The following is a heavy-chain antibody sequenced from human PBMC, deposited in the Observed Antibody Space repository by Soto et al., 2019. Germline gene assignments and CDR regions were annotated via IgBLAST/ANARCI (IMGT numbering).Heavy chain of an antibody. CDR2: INPNSGGT. J-gene: IGHJ6*02. CDR1: GYTFTGYY. Sequence: ASVKVSCKASGYTFTGYYMHWVRQAPGQGLEWMGWINPNSGGTNYAQKLQGWVRMTTDTSTRTAYMELRRLRSDDTAVYYCARGGYYDRSGSRKYHYYGMDVWGQGTTVTVSS. CDR3: ARGGYYDRSGSRKYHYYGMDV. D-gene: IGHD3-22*01. V-gene: IGHV1-2*04.